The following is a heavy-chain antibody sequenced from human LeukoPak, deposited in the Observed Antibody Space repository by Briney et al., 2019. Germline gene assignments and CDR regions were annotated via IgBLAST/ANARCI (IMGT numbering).Heavy chain of an antibody. CDR2: IYYSGST. Sequence: SQTLSLTCTVSGDSITSGGYYWSWIRQHPGKGLEWIGYIYYSGSTYYNPSLKSRVTISVDTSKNQFSLKPSSVTAADTAVYYCAAQDVNWFDPWGQGTLVTVSS. CDR3: AAQDVNWFDP. V-gene: IGHV4-31*03. CDR1: GDSITSGGYY. J-gene: IGHJ5*02. D-gene: IGHD2-15*01.